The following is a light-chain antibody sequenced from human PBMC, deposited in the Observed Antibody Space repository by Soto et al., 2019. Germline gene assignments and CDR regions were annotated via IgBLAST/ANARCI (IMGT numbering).Light chain of an antibody. V-gene: IGKV3-20*01. CDR1: QSVSSSF. CDR3: QQYDSSPWT. CDR2: GAS. Sequence: EIVLTQSPGTLSLSPGERATLSCRASQSVSSSFLAWYQQKAGQAPRLLIYGASSRATGIPDRFSGSGSGTDFTLTISRLKPEDFAVYYCQQYDSSPWTFGQGTKVEIK. J-gene: IGKJ1*01.